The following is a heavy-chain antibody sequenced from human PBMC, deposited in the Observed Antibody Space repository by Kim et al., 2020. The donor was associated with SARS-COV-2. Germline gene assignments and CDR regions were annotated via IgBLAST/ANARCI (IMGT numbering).Heavy chain of an antibody. D-gene: IGHD2-2*01. V-gene: IGHV4-34*01. CDR1: GGSFSGYY. J-gene: IGHJ4*02. CDR2: INHSGST. CDR3: ARGGGYCSSTSCYGGTFDY. Sequence: SETLSLTCAVYGGSFSGYYWSWIRQPPGKGLEWIGEINHSGSTNYNPSLKSRVTISVDTSKNQFSLKLSSVTAADTAVYYCARGGGYCSSTSCYGGTFDYWGQGTLVTVSS.